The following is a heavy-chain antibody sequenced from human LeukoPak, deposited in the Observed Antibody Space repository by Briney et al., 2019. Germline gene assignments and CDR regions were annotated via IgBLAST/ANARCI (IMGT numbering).Heavy chain of an antibody. CDR2: INPNSGGT. CDR3: AIHVDTAMVTGAFDI. Sequence: ASVKLSCTASGYTFTGYYMHWVRQAPGQGLEWMGWINPNSGGTNYAQKFQGRVTITADKSTSTAYMELSSLRSEDTAVYYCAIHVDTAMVTGAFDIWGQGTMVTVSS. V-gene: IGHV1-2*02. CDR1: GYTFTGYY. D-gene: IGHD5-18*01. J-gene: IGHJ3*02.